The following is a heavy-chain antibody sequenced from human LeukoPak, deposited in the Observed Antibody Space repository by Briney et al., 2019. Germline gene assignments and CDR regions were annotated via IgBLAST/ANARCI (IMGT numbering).Heavy chain of an antibody. Sequence: GGSLRLSCAASGFTFSSYGMHWVRQAPGKGLEWVAVIWYDGSNKYYADSVKGRFTISRDNSKNTLYLQMNSLRAEDTAVYYCARDKSNSNWSDPWGQGTLVTVSS. CDR1: GFTFSSYG. J-gene: IGHJ5*02. V-gene: IGHV3-33*01. CDR3: ARDKSNSNWSDP. D-gene: IGHD4-11*01. CDR2: IWYDGSNK.